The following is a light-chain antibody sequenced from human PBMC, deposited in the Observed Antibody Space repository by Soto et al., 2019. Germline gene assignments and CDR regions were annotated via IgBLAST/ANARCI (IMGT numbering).Light chain of an antibody. J-gene: IGKJ5*01. CDR1: QSSSSW. CDR2: TAS. Sequence: ASQSSSSWLAWHQQQPGKATKLLFYTASTLQSGVPSTFSGSASGTEFTLTSIRLRPEDFATYCCQEVNSYPITFGQGTRLEIK. V-gene: IGKV1-9*01. CDR3: QEVNSYPIT.